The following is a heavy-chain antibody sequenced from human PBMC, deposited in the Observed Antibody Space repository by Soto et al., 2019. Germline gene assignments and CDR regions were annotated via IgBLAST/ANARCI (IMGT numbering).Heavy chain of an antibody. CDR3: AGASYYYYGIDV. CDR2: MNPNSGNT. V-gene: IGHV1-8*01. J-gene: IGHJ6*02. Sequence: ASVKVSCKASGYTFTRYDINWVRQATGQGLEWMGWMNPNSGNTGYAQKFQGRVTMTRNTSISTAYMELSSLRSEDTAVYYCAGASYYYYGIDVWGQGTTVTVSS. CDR1: GYTFTRYD.